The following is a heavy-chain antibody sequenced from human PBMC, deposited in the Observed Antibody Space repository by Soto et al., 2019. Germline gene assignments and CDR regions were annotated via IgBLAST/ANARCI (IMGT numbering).Heavy chain of an antibody. CDR3: EKERRGSGGFVCSY. CDR2: ISGNGAET. V-gene: IGHV3-23*01. J-gene: IGHJ4*02. D-gene: IGHD6-19*01. Sequence: EVPLLESGGGLVQPGGAVRLSCAASGFPFSSYAMSWVRQAPGKGLEWVSAISGNGAETSYAADVRGRFTISRDNSRVTLYLQMNSLRGDETAVYYGEKERRGSGGFVCSYWGQVILVTVSS. CDR1: GFPFSSYA.